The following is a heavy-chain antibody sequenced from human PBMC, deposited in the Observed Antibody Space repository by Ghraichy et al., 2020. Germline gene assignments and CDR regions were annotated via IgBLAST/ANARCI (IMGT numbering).Heavy chain of an antibody. CDR2: IKQDGSEK. Sequence: GGSLRLSCAASGFTFSSYWMSWVRQAPGKGLEWVANIKQDGSEKYYVDSVRGRFTISRDNAKNSLYLQMNSLRAEDTAVYYCARESIFGAYGMDVWCQGTTVTVYS. D-gene: IGHD3-3*01. J-gene: IGHJ6*02. CDR1: GFTFSSYW. CDR3: ARESIFGAYGMDV. V-gene: IGHV3-7*01.